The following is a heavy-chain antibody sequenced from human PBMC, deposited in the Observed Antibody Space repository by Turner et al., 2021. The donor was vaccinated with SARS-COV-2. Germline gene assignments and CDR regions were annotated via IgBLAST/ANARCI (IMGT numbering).Heavy chain of an antibody. CDR2: IWYDGSNK. V-gene: IGHV3-33*01. CDR3: ARDLEGAMVTYYYGMDV. CDR1: GSTFSSYG. D-gene: IGHD5-18*01. J-gene: IGHJ6*02. Sequence: QGQLVESGGGVVQPGRSLRLSCAASGSTFSSYGMHWVRQAPGKGLEWVAVIWYDGSNKYYADSVKGRFTISRDNSKNTLYLQMNSLRAEDTAVYYCARDLEGAMVTYYYGMDVWGQGTTVTVSS.